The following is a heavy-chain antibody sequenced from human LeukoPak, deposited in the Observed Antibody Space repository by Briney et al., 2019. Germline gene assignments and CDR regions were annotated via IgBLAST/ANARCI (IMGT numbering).Heavy chain of an antibody. CDR3: ASGIPAVRNY. J-gene: IGHJ4*02. Sequence: PGGSLRLSCAASGFTFSTYGMHWVRQAPGKGLEWVAVISYDGSNKYYADSVKGRFTISRDNSKNTLYLQMNSLRAEDTAVYYCASGIPAVRNYWGQGTLVTVSS. V-gene: IGHV3-30*03. CDR2: ISYDGSNK. D-gene: IGHD6-6*01. CDR1: GFTFSTYG.